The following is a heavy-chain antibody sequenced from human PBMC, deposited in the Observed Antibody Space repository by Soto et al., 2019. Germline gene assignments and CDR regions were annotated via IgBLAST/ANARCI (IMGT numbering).Heavy chain of an antibody. Sequence: SETLSLTCTVSGGSICSGGYYWTWIRQHPEKGMEWIGYIYYSGSTYYNPSLKSRVTISVDTSKNHFSLKLSFVTAADTSVYYCARGVLLEWLLYSWFDPWGQGTLVTVSS. J-gene: IGHJ5*02. D-gene: IGHD3-3*01. CDR2: IYYSGST. V-gene: IGHV4-31*02. CDR3: ARGVLLEWLLYSWFDP. CDR1: GGSICSGGYY.